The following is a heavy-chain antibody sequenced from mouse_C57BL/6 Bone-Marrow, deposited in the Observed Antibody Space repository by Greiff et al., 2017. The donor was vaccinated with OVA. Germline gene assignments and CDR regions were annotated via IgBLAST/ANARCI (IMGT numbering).Heavy chain of an antibody. J-gene: IGHJ2*01. D-gene: IGHD2-4*01. CDR3: AKEDDYDGYYFDY. V-gene: IGHV1-82*01. CDR2: IYPGDGDT. Sequence: QVQLQQSGPELVKPGASVKISCKASGYAFSSSWMNWVKQRPGKGLEWIGRIYPGDGDTNYNGKFKGKATLTADKSSSTAYMQLSSLTSEDSAVYFCAKEDDYDGYYFDYWGQGTTLTVSS. CDR1: GYAFSSSW.